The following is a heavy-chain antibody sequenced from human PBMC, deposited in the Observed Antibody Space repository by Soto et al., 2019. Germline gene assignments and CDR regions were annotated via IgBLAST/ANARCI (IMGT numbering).Heavy chain of an antibody. CDR2: IDPSDSQT. Sequence: GESLKISCKGSGYIFAGYWITCVRQKPGKGLEWMGRIDPSDSQTYYSPSFRGHVTISATKSITTVFLQWSSLRASDTAMYYCARQIYDSDTGPNSQYYFDSWDQGTRVTFSS. CDR1: GYIFAGYW. CDR3: ARQIYDSDTGPNSQYYFDS. D-gene: IGHD3-22*01. J-gene: IGHJ4*02. V-gene: IGHV5-10-1*01.